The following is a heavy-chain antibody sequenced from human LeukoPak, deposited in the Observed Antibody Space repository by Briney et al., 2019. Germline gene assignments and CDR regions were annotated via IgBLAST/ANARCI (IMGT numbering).Heavy chain of an antibody. CDR3: ARDGGRGVFDY. J-gene: IGHJ4*02. V-gene: IGHV3-7*01. CDR2: IKQDGSEK. Sequence: GGSLGLSCAASGFTFSSYWMSWVRQAPGKGLEWVANIKQDGSEKYYVDSVKGRFTISRDNAKNSLYLQMNSLRAEDTAVYYCARDGGRGVFDYWGQGTLVTVSS. CDR1: GFTFSSYW. D-gene: IGHD1-26*01.